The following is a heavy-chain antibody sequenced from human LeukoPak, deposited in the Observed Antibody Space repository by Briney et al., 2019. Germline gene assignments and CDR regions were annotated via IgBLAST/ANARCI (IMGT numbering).Heavy chain of an antibody. Sequence: GASVKVSCKASGYTFTSYDINWLRQATGQGLEWMGWMNPNSGNTGYAQKFQGRVTITRNTSTSTAYMELSSLRSEDTAVYYCARRYCSSTSCSDAFDIWGQGTMVTVSS. V-gene: IGHV1-8*03. CDR1: GYTFTSYD. CDR3: ARRYCSSTSCSDAFDI. CDR2: MNPNSGNT. J-gene: IGHJ3*02. D-gene: IGHD2-2*01.